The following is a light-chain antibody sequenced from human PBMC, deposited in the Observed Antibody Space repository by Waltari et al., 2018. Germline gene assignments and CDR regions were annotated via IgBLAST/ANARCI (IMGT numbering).Light chain of an antibody. CDR3: CSYAGSYTGV. J-gene: IGLJ1*01. V-gene: IGLV2-11*01. Sequence: QSALTQPRSVSGSPGQSVTISCPATSSDVGGYNYVSCYQQHPGKAPKLMIYDVSKRPSGVPDRFSGSKSGNTASLTISGLQADDEADYYCCSYAGSYTGVFGTGSKVTVL. CDR2: DVS. CDR1: SSDVGGYNY.